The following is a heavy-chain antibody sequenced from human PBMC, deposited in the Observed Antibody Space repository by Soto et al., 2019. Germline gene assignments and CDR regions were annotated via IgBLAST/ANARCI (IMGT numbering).Heavy chain of an antibody. Sequence: GGSLRLSCAASGFTFSSYWMSWVRQAPGKGLEWVANIKQDGSEKYYVDSVKGRFTISRDNAKNSLYLQMNSLRAEDTAVYYCARGPYNWNYKILFDYWGQGTLVTVS. CDR2: IKQDGSEK. J-gene: IGHJ4*02. D-gene: IGHD1-7*01. V-gene: IGHV3-7*03. CDR3: ARGPYNWNYKILFDY. CDR1: GFTFSSYW.